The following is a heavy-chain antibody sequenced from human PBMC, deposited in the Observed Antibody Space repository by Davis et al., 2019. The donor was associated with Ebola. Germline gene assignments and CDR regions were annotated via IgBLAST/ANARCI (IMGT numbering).Heavy chain of an antibody. Sequence: GGSLRLSCAASGFTVSSNYMSWVRQAPGKGLEWVGFIRSKAYGGTTEYAASVKGRFTISRDDSKSIAYLQMNSLKTEDTAVYYCTSGVEMATIPSFDYWGQGTLVTVSS. CDR3: TSGVEMATIPSFDY. CDR1: GFTVSSNY. J-gene: IGHJ4*02. D-gene: IGHD5-24*01. CDR2: IRSKAYGGTT. V-gene: IGHV3-49*04.